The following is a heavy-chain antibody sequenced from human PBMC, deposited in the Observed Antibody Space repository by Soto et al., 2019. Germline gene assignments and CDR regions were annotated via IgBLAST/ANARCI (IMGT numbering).Heavy chain of an antibody. V-gene: IGHV4-59*01. CDR3: ARLDSSGYYYYYYGMDV. J-gene: IGHJ6*02. Sequence: XASLALSCTVSGGSISSYYWSWIRQPPGKGLEWIGYIYYSGSTNYNPSLKSRVTISVDTSKNQFSLKLSSVTAADTAVYYCARLDSSGYYYYYYGMDVWAQGTTVTVSS. D-gene: IGHD3-22*01. CDR2: IYYSGST. CDR1: GGSISSYY.